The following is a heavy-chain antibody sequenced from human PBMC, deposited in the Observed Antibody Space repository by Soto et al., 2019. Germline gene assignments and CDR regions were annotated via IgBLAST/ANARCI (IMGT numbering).Heavy chain of an antibody. Sequence: SGPTLVKPTQTLTLTCTFSGFSLSTSGVGVGWIRQPPGKALEWLALIYWNDDKRYSPSLKSRLTITKDTSKNQVVLTMTNMDPVDTATYYCAHWDFMADPIRFDPWGQGTLVTVSS. CDR1: GFSLSTSGVG. D-gene: IGHD1-26*01. CDR2: IYWNDDK. J-gene: IGHJ5*02. CDR3: AHWDFMADPIRFDP. V-gene: IGHV2-5*01.